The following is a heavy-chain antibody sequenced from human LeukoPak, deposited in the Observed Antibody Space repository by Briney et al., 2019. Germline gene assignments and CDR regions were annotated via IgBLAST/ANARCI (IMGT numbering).Heavy chain of an antibody. CDR2: ISSSSSYI. J-gene: IGHJ3*02. Sequence: SGGSLRLSGAASGFTFSSYSMNWVRQVPGKGLEWVSSISSSSSYIYYADSVKGRFTISRDNAKNSLYLQMNSLRAEDTAVYYCARDGGDGYNYPSYAFDIWGQGTMVTVSS. D-gene: IGHD5-24*01. CDR1: GFTFSSYS. V-gene: IGHV3-21*01. CDR3: ARDGGDGYNYPSYAFDI.